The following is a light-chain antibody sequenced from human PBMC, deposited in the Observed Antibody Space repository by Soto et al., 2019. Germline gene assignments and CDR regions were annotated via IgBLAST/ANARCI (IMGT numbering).Light chain of an antibody. V-gene: IGKV3-20*01. CDR1: QTVSSNF. Sequence: EMVLTQSPDTLSVSPGERATLSCRASQTVSSNFLAWYQQRPGQAPRLLIYGASSRAAGIPDRVSGSGSGTDVTLTISRLEPEDLAVYYCQQYASSPETFGQGTKVDFK. CDR3: QQYASSPET. CDR2: GAS. J-gene: IGKJ1*01.